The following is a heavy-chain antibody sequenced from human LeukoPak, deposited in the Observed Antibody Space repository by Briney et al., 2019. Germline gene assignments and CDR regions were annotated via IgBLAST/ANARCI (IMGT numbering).Heavy chain of an antibody. CDR3: AKDRRYDVSGYRDY. D-gene: IGHD3-22*01. V-gene: IGHV3-23*01. CDR2: ISRSGSST. CDR1: RFTFSSYA. Sequence: PGGSLRLSCAASRFTFSSYAMSWVRQAPGKGLEWVSTISRSGSSTYYADSVKGRFTISRDNSKNTLYLQMNSLRAEDTAVYYCAKDRRYDVSGYRDYWGQGTLVTVSS. J-gene: IGHJ4*02.